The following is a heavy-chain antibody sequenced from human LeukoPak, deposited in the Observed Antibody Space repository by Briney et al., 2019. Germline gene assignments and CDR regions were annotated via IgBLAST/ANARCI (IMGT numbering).Heavy chain of an antibody. CDR3: ARREFGDFWSGYRNWFDP. CDR2: ISSSSSYI. V-gene: IGHV3-21*01. CDR1: GFTFSSYS. J-gene: IGHJ5*02. Sequence: GGSLRLSCAASGFTFSSYSMNWVRQAPGKGLEWVSSISSSSSYIYYADSVKGRFTISRDNAKNSLYLQMNSLRAEDTAVYYCARREFGDFWSGYRNWFDPWGQGTLVTVSS. D-gene: IGHD3-3*01.